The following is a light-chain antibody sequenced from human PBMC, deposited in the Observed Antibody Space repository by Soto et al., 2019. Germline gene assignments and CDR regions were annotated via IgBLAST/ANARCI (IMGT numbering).Light chain of an antibody. Sequence: ETVMTQSPGTLSVSLGERATLSCRASQSVSSYLAWYQQKPGQAPRLLIYGASSRATGIPNRFSGSGSGTDFTLTISRLGPEDFAVYYCQQYGNSPQTFGQGTKVDI. V-gene: IGKV3-20*01. J-gene: IGKJ1*01. CDR2: GAS. CDR1: QSVSSY. CDR3: QQYGNSPQT.